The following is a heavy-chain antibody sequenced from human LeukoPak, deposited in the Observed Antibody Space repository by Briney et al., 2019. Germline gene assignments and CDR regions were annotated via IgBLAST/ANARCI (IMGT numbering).Heavy chain of an antibody. Sequence: GSLRPSCAAPGYTLRNYSINWVRQAPGKGPEWVSSISVRSNYIYYADSVRGRFSISRDDARDSLYLQMNSLRAEDTAVYYCVRLRRNSDTSGYYYYYDYWGQGTLVTVSS. J-gene: IGHJ4*02. CDR1: GYTLRNYS. V-gene: IGHV3-21*01. CDR2: ISVRSNYI. D-gene: IGHD3-22*01. CDR3: VRLRRNSDTSGYYYYYDY.